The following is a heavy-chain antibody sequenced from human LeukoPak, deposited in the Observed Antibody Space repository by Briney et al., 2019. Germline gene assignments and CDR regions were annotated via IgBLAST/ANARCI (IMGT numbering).Heavy chain of an antibody. V-gene: IGHV4-30-4*08. CDR2: IYYSGST. D-gene: IGHD5-18*01. Sequence: SQTLSLTCTVSGGSISSGDYYWSWIRQPPGKGLEWIGYIYYSGSTYYNPSLKSRVSISLDTSKNQFSLKLSSVTAADTGVYYCARDTVDTAMVQHWGQGTLVTVSS. CDR3: ARDTVDTAMVQH. CDR1: GGSISSGDYY. J-gene: IGHJ1*01.